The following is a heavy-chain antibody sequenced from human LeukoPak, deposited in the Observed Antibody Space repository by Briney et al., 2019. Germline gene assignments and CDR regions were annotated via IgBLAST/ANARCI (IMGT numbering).Heavy chain of an antibody. CDR1: GYTFTSYA. CDR2: SNAGNGKT. V-gene: IGHV1-3*01. CDR3: ARGAMVRGVSNWFDP. J-gene: IGHJ5*02. Sequence: GASVKVSCKASGYTFTSYAMHWVRQAPGQRLEWMGWSNAGNGKTKYSQKFRGKVTITRDTPARTAYMELSSLRSEDTAVYYCARGAMVRGVSNWFDPWGQGTLVTVSS. D-gene: IGHD3-10*01.